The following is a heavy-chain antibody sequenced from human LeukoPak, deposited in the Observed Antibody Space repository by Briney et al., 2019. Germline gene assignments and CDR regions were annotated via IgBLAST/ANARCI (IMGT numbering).Heavy chain of an antibody. CDR1: GGSISSYY. CDR2: IYYSGST. Sequence: SETLSLTCTVSGGSISSYYWSWIRQPPGKGLEWIGYIYYSGSTNYNPSLKSRVTISVDTSKNQFSLKLSSVTAADTAVYYCARAIWVRGPTDRGQGTLVTVSS. J-gene: IGHJ4*02. V-gene: IGHV4-59*01. CDR3: ARAIWVRGPTD. D-gene: IGHD3-10*01.